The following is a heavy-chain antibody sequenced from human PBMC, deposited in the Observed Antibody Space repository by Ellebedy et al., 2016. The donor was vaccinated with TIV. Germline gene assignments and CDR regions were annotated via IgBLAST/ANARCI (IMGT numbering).Heavy chain of an antibody. V-gene: IGHV4-39*01. CDR2: VYYTGNT. CDR3: ARLGDRDF. CDR1: GDAINRGPYY. Sequence: MPSETLSLTCTVSGDAINRGPYYWGWIRQSPGKEPEWIGSVYYTGNTYYSASLQGRATISVDTSKIQFYLRLASVTAADTSVYYCARLGDRDFWGRGTLVTVSS. J-gene: IGHJ4*02.